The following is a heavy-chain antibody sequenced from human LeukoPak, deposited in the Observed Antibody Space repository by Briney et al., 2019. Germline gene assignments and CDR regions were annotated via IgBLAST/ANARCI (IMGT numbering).Heavy chain of an antibody. Sequence: GASVKVSCKASGYTFTGYYMHWVRQAPGQGLEWMGWINPNSGGTNYAQKFQGRVAMTTDTSITTAYMELSGLRSDDTAVYYCARDLVLGISNYGPDYWGQGTLVTVSS. CDR3: ARDLVLGISNYGPDY. CDR1: GYTFTGYY. J-gene: IGHJ4*02. D-gene: IGHD3-10*01. CDR2: INPNSGGT. V-gene: IGHV1-2*02.